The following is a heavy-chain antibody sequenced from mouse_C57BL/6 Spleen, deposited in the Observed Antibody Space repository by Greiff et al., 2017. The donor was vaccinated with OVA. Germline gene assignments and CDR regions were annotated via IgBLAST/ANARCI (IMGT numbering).Heavy chain of an antibody. V-gene: IGHV5-6*01. CDR2: ISSGGSYT. J-gene: IGHJ1*03. D-gene: IGHD2-5*01. Sequence: EVMLVESGGDLVKPGGSLKLSCAASGFTFSSYGMSWVRQTPDKRLEWVATISSGGSYTYYPDSVKGRFTISRDNAKNTLYLQMSSLKSEDTAMYCGARQGDSNYWYFDVWGTGTTVTVSS. CDR1: GFTFSSYG. CDR3: ARQGDSNYWYFDV.